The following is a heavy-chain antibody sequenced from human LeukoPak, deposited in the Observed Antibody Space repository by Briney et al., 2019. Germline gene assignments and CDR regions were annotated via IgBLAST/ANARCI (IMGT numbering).Heavy chain of an antibody. Sequence: PGESLRLSCAASGFTVSGSAMHWVRQASGKGLEWVGRIRSQANSYGTAYAPSVKGRFTISRDDSKNTAYLQMNSLKTEDTAVYYCTRRFDYGDPEYYGMDVWGQGTTVTVSS. CDR3: TRRFDYGDPEYYGMDV. J-gene: IGHJ6*02. CDR2: IRSQANSYGT. CDR1: GFTVSGSA. D-gene: IGHD4-17*01. V-gene: IGHV3-73*01.